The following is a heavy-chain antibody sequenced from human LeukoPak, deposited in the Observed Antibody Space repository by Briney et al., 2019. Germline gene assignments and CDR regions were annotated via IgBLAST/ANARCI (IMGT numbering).Heavy chain of an antibody. CDR3: ASHVNLNYDFWSGYYEY. D-gene: IGHD3-3*01. CDR2: IYSGGST. J-gene: IGHJ4*02. V-gene: IGHV3-66*04. CDR1: GFTFSSYG. Sequence: PGGSLRLSCAASGFTFSSYGMHWVRQAPGKGLEWVSVIYSGGSTYYADSVKGRFTISRDNSKNTLYLQMNSLRAEDTAVYYCASHVNLNYDFWSGYYEYWGQGTLVTVSS.